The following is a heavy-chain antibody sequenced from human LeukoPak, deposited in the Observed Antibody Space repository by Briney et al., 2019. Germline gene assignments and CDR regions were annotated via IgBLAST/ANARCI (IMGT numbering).Heavy chain of an antibody. CDR2: ITATGGI. CDR1: TFAFSSYA. Sequence: GGSLRLSCAASTFAFSSYAMTWVRQAPGKGLEWVSSITATGGISYPDSVKGRFTISRDNSKSTLSLQMNSLRAEDTAVYYCVRGDFWSGDYWGQGTQVTVSS. V-gene: IGHV3-23*01. CDR3: VRGDFWSGDY. D-gene: IGHD3-3*01. J-gene: IGHJ4*02.